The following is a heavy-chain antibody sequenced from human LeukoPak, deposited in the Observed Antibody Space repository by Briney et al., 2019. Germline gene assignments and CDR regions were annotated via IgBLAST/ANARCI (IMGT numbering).Heavy chain of an antibody. CDR2: ISGSGGST. CDR1: GFTFSSYA. D-gene: IGHD3-16*02. V-gene: IGHV3-23*01. Sequence: PGGSLRLSCAASGFTFSSYAMSWVRQAPGKGPEWVSAISGSGGSTYYADSVKGRFTISRDNSKNTLYLQMNSLRAEDTAVYYCAKDDYVWVSYRHTLDYWGQGTLVTVSS. CDR3: AKDDYVWVSYRHTLDY. J-gene: IGHJ4*02.